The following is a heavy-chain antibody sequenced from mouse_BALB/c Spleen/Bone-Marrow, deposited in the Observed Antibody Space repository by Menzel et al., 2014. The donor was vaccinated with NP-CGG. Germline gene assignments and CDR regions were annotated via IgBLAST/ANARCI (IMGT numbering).Heavy chain of an antibody. CDR1: GFNIKDYY. J-gene: IGHJ1*01. CDR2: IDPENGNT. V-gene: IGHV14-1*02. Sequence: VQLQQPGAELVRPGALVKLSCKASGFNIKDYYIHWVKQRPEQGLEWIGWIDPENGNTIYDPKFQGKASITADTSSNTAYLQLSSLTSEDTAVYYCASGYYGSSPYWYFDVWGAGTTVTVSS. CDR3: ASGYYGSSPYWYFDV. D-gene: IGHD1-1*01.